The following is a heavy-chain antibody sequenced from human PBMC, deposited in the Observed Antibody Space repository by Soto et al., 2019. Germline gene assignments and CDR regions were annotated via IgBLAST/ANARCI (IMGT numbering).Heavy chain of an antibody. Sequence: GESLKISCKGSGFTFTSYWIAWVRQMPGKGLEWMGIVYPGDSDSSYSPSFQGQVTISADKSINTAYLHWSSLKASDTAIYYCAKHEGYCSTTTCSNFDYWGQGTLVTVSS. D-gene: IGHD2-2*01. CDR1: GFTFTSYW. CDR2: VYPGDSDS. CDR3: AKHEGYCSTTTCSNFDY. J-gene: IGHJ4*02. V-gene: IGHV5-51*01.